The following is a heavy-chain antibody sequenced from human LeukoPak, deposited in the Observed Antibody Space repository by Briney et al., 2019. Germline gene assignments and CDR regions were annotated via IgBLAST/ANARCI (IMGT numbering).Heavy chain of an antibody. V-gene: IGHV3-48*04. Sequence: GGSLRLSCAASGFTFSSYSMDWVRQAPGKGLEWVSCVTSSSSTIYYADSVKGRFTISRDNAKNSLYLQMNSLRAEDTAVYYSARDLSVGQLVHYGMDVWGQGTTVTVSS. J-gene: IGHJ6*02. CDR3: ARDLSVGQLVHYGMDV. D-gene: IGHD6-6*01. CDR2: VTSSSSTI. CDR1: GFTFSSYS.